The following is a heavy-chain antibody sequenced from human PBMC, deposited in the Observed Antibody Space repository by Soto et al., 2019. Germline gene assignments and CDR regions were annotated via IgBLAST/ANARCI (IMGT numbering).Heavy chain of an antibody. CDR3: ARERTGTTSMDV. J-gene: IGHJ6*02. D-gene: IGHD1-1*01. Sequence: QVQLVQSGAEVKKPGASVKVSCKASGYTFTSYDINWVRQATGQGLEWMGWMNPNSGNTGYAQKFQGRVTMTRNTSIRTAYMELSSQRSEDTAVYYCARERTGTTSMDVWGQGTTVTVSS. V-gene: IGHV1-8*01. CDR2: MNPNSGNT. CDR1: GYTFTSYD.